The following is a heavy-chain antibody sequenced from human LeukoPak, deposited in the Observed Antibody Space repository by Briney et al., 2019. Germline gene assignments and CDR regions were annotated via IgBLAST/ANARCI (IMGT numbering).Heavy chain of an antibody. CDR1: GFTFSSYG. CDR3: AKGMYSSSWYFDY. V-gene: IGHV3-30*02. D-gene: IGHD6-13*01. Sequence: GGSLRLSCAASGFTFSSYGMHWVRQAPGKGLEWVAFIRYDGSNKYYADSVKGRFTIFRDNSKNTLYLQMNSLRAEDTAVYYCAKGMYSSSWYFDYWGQGTLVTVSS. J-gene: IGHJ4*02. CDR2: IRYDGSNK.